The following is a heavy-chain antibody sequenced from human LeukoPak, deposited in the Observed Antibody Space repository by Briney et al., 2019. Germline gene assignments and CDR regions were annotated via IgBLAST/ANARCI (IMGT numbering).Heavy chain of an antibody. J-gene: IGHJ4*02. CDR1: GFTFSSYW. CDR2: IKQDGSEK. Sequence: GGSLRLSCAASGFTFSSYWMSWVRQAPGKGLEWVANIKQDGSEKYYVDSVKGRFTISRDNSKNTLYLQMNSLRAEDTAVYYCANDIGYCSSTSCSYFDYWGQGTLVTVSS. D-gene: IGHD2-2*01. V-gene: IGHV3-7*03. CDR3: ANDIGYCSSTSCSYFDY.